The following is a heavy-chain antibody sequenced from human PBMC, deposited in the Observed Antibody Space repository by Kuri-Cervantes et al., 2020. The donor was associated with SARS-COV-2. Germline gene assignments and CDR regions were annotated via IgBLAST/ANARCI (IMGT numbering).Heavy chain of an antibody. CDR3: ARRRGYSGYDNPDPRWEDWFDP. Sequence: GSLRLSCTVSGGSISSSSYYWGWIRQPPGKGREWNGSIYYSGSTYYNPSLKSRVTISVDTSKNQFSLKLSSVTAADTAVYYCARRRGYSGYDNPDPRWEDWFDPWGQGTLVTVSS. D-gene: IGHD5-12*01. J-gene: IGHJ5*02. V-gene: IGHV4-39*07. CDR1: GGSISSSSYY. CDR2: IYYSGST.